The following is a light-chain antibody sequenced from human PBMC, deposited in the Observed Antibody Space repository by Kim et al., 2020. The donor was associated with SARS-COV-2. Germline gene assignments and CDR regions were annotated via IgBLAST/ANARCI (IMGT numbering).Light chain of an antibody. Sequence: QSVVTQPPSASGTPGQRVIISCSGSSSNIGRNYVMWYQQLPGTAPKLLIFTNNQRPSGVPDRFSGSKSGTSASLAISGLRSEDEADYYCATWDDSLSGRVFGGGTQLTVL. CDR2: TNN. CDR1: SSNIGRNY. J-gene: IGLJ2*01. CDR3: ATWDDSLSGRV. V-gene: IGLV1-47*02.